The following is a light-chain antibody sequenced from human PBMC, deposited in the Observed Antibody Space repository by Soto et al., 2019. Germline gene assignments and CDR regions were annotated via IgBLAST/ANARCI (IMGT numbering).Light chain of an antibody. CDR1: QSVSSNY. J-gene: IGKJ5*01. V-gene: IGKV3-20*01. CDR3: QQYGGSPIT. CDR2: GAS. Sequence: EIVLTQSPGTLSLSPGERATPSCRASQSVSSNYLAWYQQKPGQAPRLLIYGASSRATGIPDRFSGSGSGTDFTLTISRLEPEDFAVYYCQQYGGSPITFGKGTRLEIK.